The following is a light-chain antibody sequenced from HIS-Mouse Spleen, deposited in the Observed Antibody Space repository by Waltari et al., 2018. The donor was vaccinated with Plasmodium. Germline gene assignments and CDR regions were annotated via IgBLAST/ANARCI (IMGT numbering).Light chain of an antibody. Sequence: QSALTQPASVSGSPGQSITISCTGTSSAVGGYNHVSWYQQHPGKAPNLMIYDVSNRPSGVSNRFSGSKSGNTASLTISGLQAEDEADYYCSSYTSSSTLVFGGGTKLTVL. CDR1: SSAVGGYNH. J-gene: IGLJ2*01. CDR2: DVS. CDR3: SSYTSSSTLV. V-gene: IGLV2-14*03.